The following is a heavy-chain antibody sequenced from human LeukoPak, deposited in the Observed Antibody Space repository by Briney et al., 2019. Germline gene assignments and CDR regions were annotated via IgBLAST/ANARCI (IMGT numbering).Heavy chain of an antibody. J-gene: IGHJ4*02. CDR1: GFTFSSYW. CDR3: ARGEGPYCGGDCYKRAFDY. D-gene: IGHD2-21*02. Sequence: GGSLRLSCAASGFTFSSYWMHWVRQAPGKGLVWVSRINSDGSSTSYADSVKGRFTISRDNAKNTLYLQMNSLRAEDTAVYYCARGEGPYCGGDCYKRAFDYWGQGTLVTVSS. V-gene: IGHV3-74*01. CDR2: INSDGSST.